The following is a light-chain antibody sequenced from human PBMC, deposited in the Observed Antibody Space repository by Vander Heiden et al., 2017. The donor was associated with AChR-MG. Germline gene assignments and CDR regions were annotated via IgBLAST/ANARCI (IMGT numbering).Light chain of an antibody. J-gene: IGLJ2*01. Sequence: QSVLTQPPSASGTPGQRVTISCSGSSSNIGSNTVNWYQQLPGTAPKLRMYSNNQRPSGVPDRFACSKSGTSASLAISGLQSEDEADYYCAAWDDSLNGVVVGGGTKLTGL. CDR3: AAWDDSLNGVV. CDR1: SSNIGSNT. V-gene: IGLV1-44*01. CDR2: SNN.